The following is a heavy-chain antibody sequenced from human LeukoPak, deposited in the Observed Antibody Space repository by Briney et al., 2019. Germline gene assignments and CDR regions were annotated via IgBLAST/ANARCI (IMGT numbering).Heavy chain of an antibody. CDR2: IYTSGST. V-gene: IGHV4-61*02. CDR1: GGSISSGSYY. J-gene: IGHJ5*02. Sequence: PSETLSLTCTVSGGSISSGSYYWSWIRQPAGKGLEWIGRIYTSGSTNYNPSLKSRVTISVDTSKNQFSLKLSSVTAADTAVYYCARDALPYNWFDPWGQGTLVTVSS. CDR3: ARDALPYNWFDP.